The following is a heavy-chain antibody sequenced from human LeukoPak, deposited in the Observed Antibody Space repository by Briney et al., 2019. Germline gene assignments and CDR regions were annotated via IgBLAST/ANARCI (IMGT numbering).Heavy chain of an antibody. CDR1: GGTFSSYA. Sequence: ASVKVSCKASGGTFSSYAISWVRQAPGQGLEWMGWISAYNGNTNYAQKLQGRVTMTTDTSTSTAYMELRSLRSDDTAVYYCAREKEVEESYYYYGMDVWGQGTTVTVSS. CDR2: ISAYNGNT. V-gene: IGHV1-18*01. CDR3: AREKEVEESYYYYGMDV. J-gene: IGHJ6*02.